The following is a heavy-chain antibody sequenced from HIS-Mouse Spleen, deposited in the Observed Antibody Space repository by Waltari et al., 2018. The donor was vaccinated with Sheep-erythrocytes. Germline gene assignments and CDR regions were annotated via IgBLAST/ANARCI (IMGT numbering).Heavy chain of an antibody. Sequence: EVQLVESGGGLVQPGGSLRLSCAASGFTFSSYDMHWVRQATGKGLGWVSASGTAGDTYYPGSVKGRFTISRENAKNSLYLQMNSLRAGDTAVYYCARANSGSYDDAFDIWGQGTMVTVSS. J-gene: IGHJ3*02. V-gene: IGHV3-13*01. CDR2: SGTAGDT. CDR1: GFTFSSYD. D-gene: IGHD1-26*01. CDR3: ARANSGSYDDAFDI.